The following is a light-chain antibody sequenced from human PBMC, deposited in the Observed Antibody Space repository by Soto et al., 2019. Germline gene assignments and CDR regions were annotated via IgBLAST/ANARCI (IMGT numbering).Light chain of an antibody. CDR3: QQFHSFSPT. CDR1: QSISSW. V-gene: IGKV1-5*03. J-gene: IGKJ1*01. Sequence: DIQMTQSPSTLSASVGDRVTITCRASQSISSWLAWYQQKPGKAPKLLIYKASSLESGVPSRFSGSGSGTEFTLTISSLQPDDFATYYCQQFHSFSPTFGQGTKV. CDR2: KAS.